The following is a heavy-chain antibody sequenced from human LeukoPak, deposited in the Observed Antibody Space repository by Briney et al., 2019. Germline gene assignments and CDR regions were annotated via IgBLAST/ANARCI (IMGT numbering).Heavy chain of an antibody. V-gene: IGHV3-23*01. CDR3: AKVWGSYLFDY. CDR2: ISGSGGST. D-gene: IGHD3-16*01. J-gene: IGHJ4*02. Sequence: PSETLSLTCTVSGYSISSGYYWGWVRQAPGKGLEWVSAISGSGGSTYYADSVKGRFTISRDNSKNTLYLQMNSLRAEDTAVYYCAKVWGSYLFDYWGQGTLVTVSS. CDR1: GYSISSGYY.